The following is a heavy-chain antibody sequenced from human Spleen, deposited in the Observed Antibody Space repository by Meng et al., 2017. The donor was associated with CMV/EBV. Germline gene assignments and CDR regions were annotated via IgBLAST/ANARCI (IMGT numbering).Heavy chain of an antibody. V-gene: IGHV1-69*05. J-gene: IGHJ4*02. D-gene: IGHD1-26*01. CDR1: GGTFSSYA. CDR2: IIPIFGTA. CDR3: ASPGLTRVGATTPFDY. Sequence: SGGTFSSYAISWVRQAPGQGLEWMGGIIPIFGTANYAQKFQGRVTITTDESTSTAYMELSSLRSEDTAVYYCASPGLTRVGATTPFDYWGQGTLVTVSS.